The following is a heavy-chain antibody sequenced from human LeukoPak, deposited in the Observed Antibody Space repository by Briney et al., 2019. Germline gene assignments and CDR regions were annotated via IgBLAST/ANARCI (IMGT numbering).Heavy chain of an antibody. CDR3: SKDRSPVTIDAFDI. J-gene: IGHJ3*02. CDR1: GSTFTDYF. CDR2: INPNRGDT. D-gene: IGHD4-17*01. V-gene: IGHV1-2*02. Sequence: GASVKVSCKASGSTFTDYFMHWMRQAPGQGLEWMGWINPNRGDTNYAQKFQGRVTMTRDTSISTAYMELTRLRSDDTAVYYCSKDRSPVTIDAFDIWGQGTMVTVSS.